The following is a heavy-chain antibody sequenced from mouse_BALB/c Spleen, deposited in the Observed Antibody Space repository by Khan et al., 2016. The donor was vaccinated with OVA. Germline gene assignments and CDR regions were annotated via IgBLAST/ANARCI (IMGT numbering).Heavy chain of an antibody. V-gene: IGHV1-26*01. J-gene: IGHJ3*01. Sequence: VQLKQSGPDLVKPGASVKISCKASNYSFTLYYMSWVKQSHGKSLEWIGRINPNTDNINYNQEFKGKAILTVDKSSNTAYMELRSLTSEDSAVYFCARGYDFFASWGQGTLVTVSA. CDR3: ARGYDFFAS. CDR2: INPNTDNI. D-gene: IGHD2-14*01. CDR1: NYSFTLYY.